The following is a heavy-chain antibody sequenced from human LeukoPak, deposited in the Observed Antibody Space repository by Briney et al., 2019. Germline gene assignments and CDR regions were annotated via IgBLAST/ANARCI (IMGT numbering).Heavy chain of an antibody. CDR3: ARDFSSSSTVYYYYYMDV. J-gene: IGHJ6*03. CDR2: ISWSGGST. CDR1: GFTFVDYG. V-gene: IGHV3-20*04. D-gene: IGHD6-6*01. Sequence: GGSLRLSCAASGFTFVDYGMSWVRQPLGKGLEWVSGISWSGGSTAYADSVKGRFTISRDNAKNSLYLQMNNLRAEDTAIYYCARDFSSSSTVYYYYYMDVWGKGTTVTVSS.